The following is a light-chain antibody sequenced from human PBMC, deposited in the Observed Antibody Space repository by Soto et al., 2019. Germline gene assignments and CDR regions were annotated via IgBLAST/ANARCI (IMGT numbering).Light chain of an antibody. CDR1: QDINNY. V-gene: IGKV1-33*01. CDR2: DAS. Sequence: SVGDRVTITCQASQDINNYLNWYQQKPRKAPNLLIFDASDLEAGVPSRFSGSGSGTDFTLTISSLQPEDVATYYCQQYDNLPWTFGQGTKVDIK. CDR3: QQYDNLPWT. J-gene: IGKJ1*01.